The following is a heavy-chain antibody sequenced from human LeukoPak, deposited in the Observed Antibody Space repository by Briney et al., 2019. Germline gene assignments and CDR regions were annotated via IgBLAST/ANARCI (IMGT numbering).Heavy chain of an antibody. CDR1: GYTFTSYD. CDR3: ARWRAAARRRNVGANWFDP. Sequence: ASVKVSCKASGYTFTSYDINWVRQATGQGLEWMGLMNPNSGNTGYAHKFQGRVTMTRNTSISTDYMELSSLRSEDTAVYYCARWRAAARRRNVGANWFDPWGQGTLVTVSS. V-gene: IGHV1-8*01. CDR2: MNPNSGNT. D-gene: IGHD6-6*01. J-gene: IGHJ5*02.